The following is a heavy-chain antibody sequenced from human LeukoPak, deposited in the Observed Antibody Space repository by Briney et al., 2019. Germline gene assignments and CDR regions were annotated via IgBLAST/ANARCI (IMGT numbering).Heavy chain of an antibody. Sequence: ETLSLTCTVSGGSISSGGYYWSWVRQAPGKGLEWVANIKQDGSEKYYVDSVKGRFTISRDNAKNSLYLQMNSLRAEDTAVYYCARSEDSSWYYQYYYMDVWGKGTTVTVSS. CDR1: GGSISSGGYY. CDR3: ARSEDSSWYYQYYYMDV. CDR2: IKQDGSEK. V-gene: IGHV3-7*01. J-gene: IGHJ6*03. D-gene: IGHD6-13*01.